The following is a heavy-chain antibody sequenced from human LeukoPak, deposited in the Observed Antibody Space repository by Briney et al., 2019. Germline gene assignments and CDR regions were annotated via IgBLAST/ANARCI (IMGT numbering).Heavy chain of an antibody. Sequence: ASVKVSCKASGYTFTSYGISWVRQAPGQGLEWMGWINPNSGGTNYAQKFQGRVTMTRDTSISTAYMELSRLRSDDTAVYYCARGYCSGGSCHLDYWGQGTLVTVSS. CDR1: GYTFTSYG. CDR3: ARGYCSGGSCHLDY. J-gene: IGHJ4*02. CDR2: INPNSGGT. D-gene: IGHD2-15*01. V-gene: IGHV1-2*02.